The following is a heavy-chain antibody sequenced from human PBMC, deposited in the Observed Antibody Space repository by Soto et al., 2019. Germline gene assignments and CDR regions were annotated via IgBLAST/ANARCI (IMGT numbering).Heavy chain of an antibody. CDR1: GFTFSNAW. Sequence: NPGGSLRLSCAASGFTFSNAWINWVRQAPGKGLEWVGRIKSKTDGGTTDYAEPVKGRFAISRDDSNNMVYLQMNSLKIEDTAVYYCTTDSYSTIIIVRFDYWGHGTLVTVS. V-gene: IGHV3-15*07. CDR3: TTDSYSTIIIVRFDY. CDR2: IKSKTDGGTT. J-gene: IGHJ4*01. D-gene: IGHD3-22*01.